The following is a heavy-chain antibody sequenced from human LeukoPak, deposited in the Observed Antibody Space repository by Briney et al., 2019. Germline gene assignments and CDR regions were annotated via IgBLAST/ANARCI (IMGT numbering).Heavy chain of an antibody. Sequence: PSETLSLTCTISGGSISNYYWSWIRQPPGKGLEWIGSIYYSGSTYYNPSLKSRVTISVDTSKNQFSLKLSSVTAADTAVYYCARDRQQLVRGDYFDYWGQGTLVTVSS. V-gene: IGHV4-39*07. CDR1: GGSISNYY. J-gene: IGHJ4*02. D-gene: IGHD6-13*01. CDR3: ARDRQQLVRGDYFDY. CDR2: IYYSGST.